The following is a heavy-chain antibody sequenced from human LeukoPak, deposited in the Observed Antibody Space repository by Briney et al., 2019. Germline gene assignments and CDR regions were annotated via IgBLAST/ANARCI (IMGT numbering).Heavy chain of an antibody. Sequence: GGSLRLSCAASGFTFDDYAMHWVRQAPGKGLEWVSLISWDGGSTYYADSVKGRFTISRDNSKNSLYLQMNSLRAEDTALYYCAIIGSPERYSSGWYPFGGYYYMDVWGKGTTVTVSS. V-gene: IGHV3-43D*03. D-gene: IGHD6-19*01. CDR2: ISWDGGST. CDR1: GFTFDDYA. J-gene: IGHJ6*03. CDR3: AIIGSPERYSSGWYPFGGYYYMDV.